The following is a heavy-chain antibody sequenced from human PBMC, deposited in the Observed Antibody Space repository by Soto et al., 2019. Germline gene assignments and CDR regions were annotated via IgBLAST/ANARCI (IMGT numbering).Heavy chain of an antibody. J-gene: IGHJ4*02. CDR2: AYHSGST. V-gene: IGHV4-4*02. CDR1: GGFTSTNNW. Sequence: QLQESGPGLVRPSGTLSLTCAVSGGFTSTNNWWSWVRQPPGKGLEWIGDAYHSGSTEYNPSRKSRVSISVDKSKNQISLKLTSATAADTAVYYCARSPPSSYYGGSGTFDYWGQGTLVTVSS. CDR3: ARSPPSSYYGGSGTFDY. D-gene: IGHD3-10*01.